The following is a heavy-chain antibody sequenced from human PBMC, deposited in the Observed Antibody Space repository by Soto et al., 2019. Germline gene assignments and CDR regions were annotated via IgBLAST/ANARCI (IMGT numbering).Heavy chain of an antibody. J-gene: IGHJ6*02. CDR1: GYTFTRYG. CDR3: ARDVDTAIYYYYGMDV. CDR2: ISGYNGNT. D-gene: IGHD5-18*01. Sequence: QVQLVQSGGEVKKPGASVKVSCKASGYTFTRYGISWVRQAPGQGLEWMGWISGYNGNTNYAQKLQGRVTMTTDTSTSTAYMELRSLRSDDKAVYYCARDVDTAIYYYYGMDVWGQGTTVTVSS. V-gene: IGHV1-18*04.